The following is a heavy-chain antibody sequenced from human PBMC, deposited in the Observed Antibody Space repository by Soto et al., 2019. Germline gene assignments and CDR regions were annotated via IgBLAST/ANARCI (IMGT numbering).Heavy chain of an antibody. D-gene: IGHD4-17*01. Sequence: QVQLVQSGAEVKKPGASVEVSCKASGYTFTTYYIPWVRHAPGQGLGWMGVINPGGVSTKYAQKFQDRVTMTSDTSTSTVYMDLSSLRSEDTAVYFCARGGNGDNVGYWYFDLWGRGTLVTVSP. J-gene: IGHJ2*01. V-gene: IGHV1-46*01. CDR3: ARGGNGDNVGYWYFDL. CDR1: GYTFTTYY. CDR2: INPGGVST.